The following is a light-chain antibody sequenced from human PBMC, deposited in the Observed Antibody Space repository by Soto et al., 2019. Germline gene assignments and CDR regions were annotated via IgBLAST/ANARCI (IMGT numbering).Light chain of an antibody. J-gene: IGLJ2*01. Sequence: QSALTQPPSASGSPGQSVTISCTGTSSDVGEYDYVSWYQQHPGKAPKLMIYEVSKRPSGVPDRFSGSKSGNTASLTVSGLQTEDEADYYCSSYVGTNTVVFGGGTKLTVL. CDR3: SSYVGTNTVV. V-gene: IGLV2-8*01. CDR1: SSDVGEYDY. CDR2: EVS.